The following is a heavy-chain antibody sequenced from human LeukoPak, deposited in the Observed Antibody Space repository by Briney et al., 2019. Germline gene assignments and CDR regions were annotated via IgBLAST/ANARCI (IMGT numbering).Heavy chain of an antibody. CDR1: GGSFSGYY. CDR3: ARDNGYFGYNDY. J-gene: IGHJ4*02. Sequence: SETLSLTCAVYGGSFSGYYWSWIRQPPGKGLEWIGEINHSGSTNYNPSLKSRVTISVDTSKNQFSLKLGSVTAADTAVYYCARDNGYFGYNDYWGQGTLVTVSS. V-gene: IGHV4-34*01. D-gene: IGHD5-12*01. CDR2: INHSGST.